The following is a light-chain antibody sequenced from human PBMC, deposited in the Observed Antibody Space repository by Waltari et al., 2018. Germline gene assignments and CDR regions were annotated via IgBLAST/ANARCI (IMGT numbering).Light chain of an antibody. CDR1: SSDIGGYQF. CDR3: SSYGGSNNLV. Sequence: QSALTQPPYASGSPGQSGPISCTGTSSDIGGYQFVSWDQQHPGKAPNLMLDEVSQRPSGVPDRFSGSKSGNTASLTVSGLQAEEEADYYCSSYGGSNNLVFGGGTKLTVL. J-gene: IGLJ2*01. CDR2: EVS. V-gene: IGLV2-8*01.